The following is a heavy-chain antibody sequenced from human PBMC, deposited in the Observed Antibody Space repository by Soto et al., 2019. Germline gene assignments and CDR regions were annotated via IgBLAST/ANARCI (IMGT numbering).Heavy chain of an antibody. J-gene: IGHJ5*02. CDR2: IYYSGST. V-gene: IGHV4-30-4*01. CDR3: ARSESNWFDP. CDR1: GGSISSGDYY. Sequence: SETLSLTCTVSGGSISSGDYYWSWIRQPPGKCLEWIGYIYYSGSTYYNPSLKSRVTISVDTSKNQFSLKLSSVTAADTAVYYCARSESNWFDPWGQGTLVTVSS.